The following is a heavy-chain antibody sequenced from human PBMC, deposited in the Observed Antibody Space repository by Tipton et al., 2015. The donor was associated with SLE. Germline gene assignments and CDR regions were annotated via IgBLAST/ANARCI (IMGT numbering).Heavy chain of an antibody. J-gene: IGHJ6*02. CDR1: GGSISSYY. CDR3: ARAPHDSIHYGMDV. Sequence: TLSLTCTVSGGSISSYYWSWIRQPPGKGLEWIGEINHSGSAKYNPALKSRVTISVDTSKNQFSLKLSSVTAADTAVYYCARAPHDSIHYGMDVWGQGTTVTVSS. CDR2: INHSGSA. V-gene: IGHV4-34*01. D-gene: IGHD1-1*01.